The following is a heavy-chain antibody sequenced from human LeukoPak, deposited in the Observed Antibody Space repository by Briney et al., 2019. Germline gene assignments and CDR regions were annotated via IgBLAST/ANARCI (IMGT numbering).Heavy chain of an antibody. D-gene: IGHD3-10*01. CDR1: GYTFTGYY. Sequence: GASVKVSCKASGYTFTGYYMHWVRQAPGQGLEWMGWINPNSGGTNYAQKFQGRVTMTRDTSISTAYMELSRLRSDDTAVYYCARGYYYGSGSKTSGGYWGQGTLVTVSS. CDR2: INPNSGGT. CDR3: ARGYYYGSGSKTSGGY. V-gene: IGHV1-2*02. J-gene: IGHJ4*02.